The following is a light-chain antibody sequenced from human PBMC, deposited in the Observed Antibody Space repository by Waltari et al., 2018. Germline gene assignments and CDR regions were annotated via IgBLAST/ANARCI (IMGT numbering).Light chain of an antibody. V-gene: IGKV1-39*01. CDR3: QQNYRPPPT. CDR1: QSISDY. Sequence: QSPSSLSASVGDRVTITCRASQSISDYLNWFQVKPGRAPNLLIYAATGLQSGVPSRFNGSGSGAHFTLTISRLRPEDSASYFCQQNYRPPPTFGQGTKVE. J-gene: IGKJ1*01. CDR2: AAT.